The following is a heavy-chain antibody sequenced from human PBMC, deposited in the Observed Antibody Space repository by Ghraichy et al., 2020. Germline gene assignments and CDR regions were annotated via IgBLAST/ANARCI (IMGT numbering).Heavy chain of an antibody. Sequence: SVKVSCKASGGTFSSYTISWVRQAPGQGLEWMGRVIPILGATVYAQMFRGRVTMTADTSTTTAYMELSSLRSDDTAVYYCARDRRSGAGTIFELWGRGTLVTVSS. CDR3: ARDRRSGAGTIFEL. J-gene: IGHJ2*01. D-gene: IGHD1-26*01. CDR1: GGTFSSYT. V-gene: IGHV1-69*08. CDR2: VIPILGAT.